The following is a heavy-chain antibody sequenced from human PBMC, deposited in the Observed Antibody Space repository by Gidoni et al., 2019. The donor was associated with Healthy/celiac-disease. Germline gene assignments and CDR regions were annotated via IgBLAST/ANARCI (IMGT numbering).Heavy chain of an antibody. CDR3: ARDSSPPLIPKGGHFDY. CDR1: GFTFSSYG. D-gene: IGHD3-16*01. Sequence: QVQLVESGGGVVQPGRSLRLSCAASGFTFSSYGMHWVRQAPGKGLEWGAVIWYDGSNKYYADSVKGRFTISRDNSKNTLYLQMNSLRAEDTAVYYCARDSSPPLIPKGGHFDYWGQGTLVTVSS. CDR2: IWYDGSNK. V-gene: IGHV3-33*01. J-gene: IGHJ4*02.